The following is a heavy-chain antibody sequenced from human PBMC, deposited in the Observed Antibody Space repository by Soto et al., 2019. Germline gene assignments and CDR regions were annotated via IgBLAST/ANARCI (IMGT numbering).Heavy chain of an antibody. CDR3: STTFCSITSCLSYGLDV. CDR1: GFSFSNAW. V-gene: IGHV3-15*01. D-gene: IGHD2-2*01. CDR2: IKSISDGGTR. J-gene: IGHJ6*02. Sequence: EVQLVESEGGLVKPGGSLRLSCAASGFSFSNAWMSWVRQAPGKGLEWVGRIKSISDGGTRNYAAPVKGRFTISRDDSKNMMFLEMNSLKFEDSAVYHCSTTFCSITSCLSYGLDVWGQGTTVTVSS.